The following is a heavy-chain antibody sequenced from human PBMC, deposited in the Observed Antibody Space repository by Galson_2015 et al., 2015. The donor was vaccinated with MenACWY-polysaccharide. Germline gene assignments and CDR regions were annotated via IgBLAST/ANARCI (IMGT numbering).Heavy chain of an antibody. J-gene: IGHJ4*02. Sequence: SLRLSCAASGFTFSSYAMTWVRQAPGKGLEWVSTISGSGGSTYYADSVKGRFTISRDNSKNTLYLQMNSLRAEDTAVYYWALNRRGGDDYWGQGTLVTVSS. CDR1: GFTFSSYA. CDR3: ALNRRGGDDY. D-gene: IGHD1-14*01. CDR2: ISGSGGST. V-gene: IGHV3-23*01.